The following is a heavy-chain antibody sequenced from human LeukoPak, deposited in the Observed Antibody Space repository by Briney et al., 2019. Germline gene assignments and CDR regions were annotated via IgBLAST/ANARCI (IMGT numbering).Heavy chain of an antibody. V-gene: IGHV4-38-2*02. Sequence: SETLSLTCTVSGYSISSGYYWGWIRQPPGKGLEWIGSIYHSGSTYYNPSLKSRVTISVDTSKNQFSLKLSSVTAADTAVYYCARVGYGSGSYWMDYWGQGTLVTVSS. CDR1: GYSISSGYY. CDR2: IYHSGST. D-gene: IGHD3-10*01. CDR3: ARVGYGSGSYWMDY. J-gene: IGHJ4*02.